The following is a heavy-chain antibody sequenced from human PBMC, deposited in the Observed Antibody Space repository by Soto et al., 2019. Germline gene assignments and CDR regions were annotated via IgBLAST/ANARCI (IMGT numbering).Heavy chain of an antibody. J-gene: IGHJ6*02. CDR2: IIPIFGTA. D-gene: IGHD2-8*01. V-gene: IGHV1-69*13. CDR3: ARAYCTNGVCYEDNYYGMDV. Sequence: ASVKVSCKASGGTFSSYAISWVRQAPGQGLEWMGGIIPIFGTANYAQKFQGRVTITADESTSTAYMELSSLRSEDTAVYYCARAYCTNGVCYEDNYYGMDVWGQGTTVTVSS. CDR1: GGTFSSYA.